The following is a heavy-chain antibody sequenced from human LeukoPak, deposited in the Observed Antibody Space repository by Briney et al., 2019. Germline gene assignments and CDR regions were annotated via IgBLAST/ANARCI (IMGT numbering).Heavy chain of an antibody. V-gene: IGHV3-21*01. CDR2: ISSSSSYI. J-gene: IGHJ4*01. CDR1: GFTFSSYS. CDR3: AKDGAPYSFYDSSGYFDY. Sequence: PGGSLRLSCAASGFTFSSYSMNWVRQAPGKGLEWVSTISSSSSYIYYADSVKGRFTISRDNSKNTLYLQMNSLRAEDTAVYYCAKDGAPYSFYDSSGYFDYWGHGTLVTVSS. D-gene: IGHD3-22*01.